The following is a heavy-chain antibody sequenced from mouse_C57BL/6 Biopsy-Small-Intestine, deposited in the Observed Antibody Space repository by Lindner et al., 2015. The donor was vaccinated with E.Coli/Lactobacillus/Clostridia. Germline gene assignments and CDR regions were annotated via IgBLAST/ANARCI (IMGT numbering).Heavy chain of an antibody. CDR2: INPNNGDT. CDR3: AKSDRATYYADRSGYIQH. Sequence: SVKVSCKASGYSFTGYFMHWVRQAPGQGLEWMGWINPNNGDTNSAEKFQGRVTMTRDVSSSSAYMELNRLLSDDTAVYYCAKSDRATYYADRSGYIQHWGRGTLVSVSS. CDR1: GYSFTGYF. J-gene: IGHJ4*01. V-gene: IGHV1-66*01. D-gene: IGHD2-2*01.